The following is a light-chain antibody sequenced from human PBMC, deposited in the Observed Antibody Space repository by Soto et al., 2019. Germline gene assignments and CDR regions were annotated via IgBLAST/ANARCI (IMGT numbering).Light chain of an antibody. V-gene: IGLV1-40*01. J-gene: IGLJ2*01. Sequence: QSVLTQSPSVSGAPGQRVTISCTGSSSNIGAGSDVHWYQQLPGTAPKLLIYGNSNRPSGVPDRFSGSKSGTSASLAITGLQAEDEADYCCQSYDSSLSSSVFGGGTKLTVL. CDR2: GNS. CDR3: QSYDSSLSSSV. CDR1: SSNIGAGSD.